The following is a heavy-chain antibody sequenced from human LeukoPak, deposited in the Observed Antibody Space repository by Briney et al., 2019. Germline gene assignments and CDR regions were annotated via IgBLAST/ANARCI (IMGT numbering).Heavy chain of an antibody. CDR1: GDSICSNSAA. CDR2: TVYRSKWYY. CDR3: GRSTSLAGIVCVDP. J-gene: IGHJ5*02. D-gene: IGHD6-19*01. Sequence: SQTLSLTCAISGDSICSNSAAWNWIRQSPSRGLEWLGRTVYRSKWYYDYAVSVKSRITINADTSKNQFSLHLNSVTPEDTAVYYCGRSTSLAGIVCVDPWGQGTLVTVSS. V-gene: IGHV6-1*01.